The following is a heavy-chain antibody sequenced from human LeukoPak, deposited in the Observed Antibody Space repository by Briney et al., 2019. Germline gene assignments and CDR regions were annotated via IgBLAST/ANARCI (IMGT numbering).Heavy chain of an antibody. V-gene: IGHV3-11*01. CDR2: ISGTGNNK. Sequence: PEGSLRLSCVTSGFTFSHYYMTWIRQAPGKGLEWVSYISGTGNNKYYADSVKGRFTISRDNAQNSLYLQMSSLRAEDTAMYYCARDYSESEYFFDYWGQGSLVAVSS. CDR1: GFTFSHYY. CDR3: ARDYSESEYFFDY. D-gene: IGHD1-26*01. J-gene: IGHJ4*02.